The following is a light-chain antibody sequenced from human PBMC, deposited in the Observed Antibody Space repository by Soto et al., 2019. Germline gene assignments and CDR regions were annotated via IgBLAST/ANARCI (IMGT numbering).Light chain of an antibody. CDR1: HSVSTW. CDR2: GAS. J-gene: IGKJ1*01. V-gene: IGKV1-5*01. Sequence: DIQMTQSPSTLSSSVGDSITITCRASHSVSTWLAWYQQKPGKAPKLLIFGASDWESGVPLRFSGSGAGTEFTLTTSSLQLPDFATYYCHQYNAYSPMTFGQGTKVDLK. CDR3: HQYNAYSPMT.